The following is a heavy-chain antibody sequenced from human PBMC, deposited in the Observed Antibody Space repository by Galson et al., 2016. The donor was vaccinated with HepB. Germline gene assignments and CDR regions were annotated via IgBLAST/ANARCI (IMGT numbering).Heavy chain of an antibody. CDR3: ARLGGVLATIYYFDY. D-gene: IGHD5-24*01. Sequence: TLSLTCAISGGSISSGGFSWSWIRQPPGKGLEYIGYISYTGSTYYNPSLKSRVTISVDKSKNQFSLKVSSVTAADTALYYCARLGGVLATIYYFDYWGQGTLVTVSS. V-gene: IGHV4-30-2*01. J-gene: IGHJ4*02. CDR2: ISYTGST. CDR1: GGSISSGGFS.